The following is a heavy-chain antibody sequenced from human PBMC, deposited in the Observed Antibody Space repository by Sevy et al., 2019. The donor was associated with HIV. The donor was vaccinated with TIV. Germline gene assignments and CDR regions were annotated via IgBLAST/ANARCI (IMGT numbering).Heavy chain of an antibody. D-gene: IGHD3-10*01. CDR3: AKYYYGSGSQGWYFDY. V-gene: IGHV3-23*01. J-gene: IGHJ4*02. CDR1: GFTFRNYA. Sequence: GGSLRLSCAASGFTFRNYAMSWVRQAPGMGLEWVSAISGSAYSTYYADSVKGRFTISRDNSKNTLFLQMNSLRAEDTAVYYCAKYYYGSGSQGWYFDYWGQGTLVTVSS. CDR2: ISGSAYST.